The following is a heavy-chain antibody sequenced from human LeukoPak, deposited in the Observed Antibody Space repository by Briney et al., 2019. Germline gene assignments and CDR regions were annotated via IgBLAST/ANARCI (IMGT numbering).Heavy chain of an antibody. CDR3: VKDAYYLDSSTYLIPFDF. CDR2: ISGNGVAT. J-gene: IGHJ4*02. Sequence: GGSLRLSCGASGFTFSRSAMNWVRQAPGKGLDWVAAISGNGVATYYADSAKGRFNISRDNTNNTLFLQMNSLRTEDTAIYYCVKDAYYLDSSTYLIPFDFWGQGTLVTVSS. D-gene: IGHD3-22*01. V-gene: IGHV3-23*01. CDR1: GFTFSRSA.